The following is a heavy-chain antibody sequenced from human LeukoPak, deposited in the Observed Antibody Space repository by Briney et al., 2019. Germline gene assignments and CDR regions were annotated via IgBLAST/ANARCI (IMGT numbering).Heavy chain of an antibody. CDR1: GYSFTTYW. V-gene: IGHV5-51*01. CDR2: IYPADSTA. J-gene: IGHJ4*02. D-gene: IGHD5-12*01. CDR3: ARHPKSGYIGYESDY. Sequence: HGESLKISCKASGYSFTTYWIGWVRQMPGKGLEWMGIIYPADSTAHYSPSFQGQVTISVDKSINTAYLQWSRLKASDTAMYYCARHPKSGYIGYESDYWGQGTLVTVSS.